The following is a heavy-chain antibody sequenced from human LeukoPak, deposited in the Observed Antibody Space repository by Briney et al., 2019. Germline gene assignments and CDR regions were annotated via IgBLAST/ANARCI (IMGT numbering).Heavy chain of an antibody. CDR2: ISGSGGST. J-gene: IGHJ4*02. D-gene: IGHD6-19*01. V-gene: IGHV3-23*01. CDR1: GFTFSSYA. CDR3: AGDSVFGSGCRD. Sequence: PGGSLRLSCAASGFTFSSYAMSWVRQAPGKGLEWVSAISGSGGSTYYADSVKGRFTISRDNSKNTLYLQMNSLRAEDTAVYYCAGDSVFGSGCRDWGQGTLVTVSS.